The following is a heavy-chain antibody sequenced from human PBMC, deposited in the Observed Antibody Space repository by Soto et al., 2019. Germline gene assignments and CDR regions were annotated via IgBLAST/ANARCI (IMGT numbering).Heavy chain of an antibody. CDR1: GFTFSSYA. CDR3: ARGGVVPAAKSHPFQH. J-gene: IGHJ1*01. D-gene: IGHD2-2*01. V-gene: IGHV3-23*01. Sequence: GGSLRLSCAASGFTFSSYAMRWVRQAPGKGLEWVAAIRGGGGTKYYADSVKGRFTITRDNSKNTLYLQMNSLRAEDTAVYYCARGGVVPAAKSHPFQHWGQGTLVTVSS. CDR2: IRGGGGTK.